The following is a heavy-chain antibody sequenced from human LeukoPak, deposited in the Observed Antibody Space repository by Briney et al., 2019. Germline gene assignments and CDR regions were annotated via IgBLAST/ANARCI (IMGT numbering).Heavy chain of an antibody. CDR3: ASAVLSSSWYEVDY. V-gene: IGHV3-23*01. CDR2: ISGSGGST. CDR1: GFTFSSYA. D-gene: IGHD6-13*01. Sequence: PGGSLRLSCAASGFTFSSYAMSWVRQAPGKGLEWVSAISGSGGSTYYADSVKGRFTISRDNSKNTLYLQMNSLRDEDTAVYYCASAVLSSSWYEVDYWGQGTLVTVSS. J-gene: IGHJ4*02.